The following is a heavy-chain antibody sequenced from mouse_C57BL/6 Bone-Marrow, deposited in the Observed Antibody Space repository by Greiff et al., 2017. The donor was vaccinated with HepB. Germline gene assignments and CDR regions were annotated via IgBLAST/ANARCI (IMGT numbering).Heavy chain of an antibody. CDR1: GFTFSSYA. J-gene: IGHJ2*01. Sequence: EVMLVESGGGLVKPGGSLKLSCAASGFTFSSYAMSWVRQTPEKRLEWVATISDGGSYTYYPDNVKGRFTISRDNAKNNLYLQMSHLKSEDTAMYYCARGGYDYDYFDDWGQGTTLTVSS. CDR3: ARGGYDYDYFDD. D-gene: IGHD2-4*01. V-gene: IGHV5-4*03. CDR2: ISDGGSYT.